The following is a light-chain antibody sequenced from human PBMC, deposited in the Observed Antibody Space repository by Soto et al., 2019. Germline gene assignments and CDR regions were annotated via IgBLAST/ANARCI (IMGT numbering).Light chain of an antibody. CDR2: GAS. CDR3: QQYNNWPRIT. CDR1: HSVSRD. J-gene: IGKJ5*01. V-gene: IGKV3-15*01. Sequence: EVVMTRSPTTLSVSPGERATLSCRASHSVSRDLAWYQHKPGQAPRLLXYGASTRAIGIPARFSGSGSGTELTLTISSLQSEVFSVYYCQQYNNWPRITFGQGTRLEIK.